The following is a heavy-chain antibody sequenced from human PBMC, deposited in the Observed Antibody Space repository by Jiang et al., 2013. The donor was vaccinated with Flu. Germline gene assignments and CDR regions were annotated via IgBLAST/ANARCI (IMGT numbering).Heavy chain of an antibody. V-gene: IGHV1-18*04. J-gene: IGHJ3*02. CDR3: ARGSVAASGTSPWLFDI. Sequence: GAEVKKPGASVKVSCEASGYPFTTNTISWVRQAPGQGLEWMGWINPYNGNTVYAEILQGRVTMTTDISTATAYMEVRKLRSNDTAVYYCARGSVAASGTSPWLFDIWGQGTMVTVSS. CDR1: GYPFTTNT. CDR2: INPYNGNT. D-gene: IGHD3-10*01.